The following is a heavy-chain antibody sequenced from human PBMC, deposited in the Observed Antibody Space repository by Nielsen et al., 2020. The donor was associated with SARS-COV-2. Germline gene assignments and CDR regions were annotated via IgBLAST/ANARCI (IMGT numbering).Heavy chain of an antibody. CDR2: ISYGGSNK. CDR3: ARDLPPDY. J-gene: IGHJ4*02. V-gene: IGHV3-33*05. Sequence: WIRQPPGKGLEWVAVISYGGSNKYYADSVKGRFTISRDNSKNTLYLQMNSLRAEDTAVYYCARDLPPDYWGQGTLVTVSS.